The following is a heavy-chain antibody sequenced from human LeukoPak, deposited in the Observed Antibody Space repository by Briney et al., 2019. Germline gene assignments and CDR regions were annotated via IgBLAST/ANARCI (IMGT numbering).Heavy chain of an antibody. V-gene: IGHV4-4*07. J-gene: IGHJ2*01. CDR3: ARHTPSITGTTFDWYFDL. D-gene: IGHD1-7*01. Sequence: SETLSLTCTVSGGSISSYYWSWIRQPAGKGLEWIGRIYTSGSTNYNPSLKSRVTMSVDTSKNQFSLKLSSVTAADTAVYYYARHTPSITGTTFDWYFDLWGRGTLVTVSS. CDR2: IYTSGST. CDR1: GGSISSYY.